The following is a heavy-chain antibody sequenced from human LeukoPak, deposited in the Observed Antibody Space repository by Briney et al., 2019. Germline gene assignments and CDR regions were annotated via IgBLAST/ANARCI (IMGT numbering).Heavy chain of an antibody. CDR1: GGSITTYY. Sequence: PSETLSLTCSVSGGSITTYYWSWIRQPARQGLQYIGRIYANGNTNYSPSLKSRVTMSIDTSENQFSLQLSSVTAADTAVYYCARNALYVSNPVYTWFDPWGQGTLVTVSS. CDR3: ARNALYVSNPVYTWFDP. V-gene: IGHV4-4*07. CDR2: IYANGNT. J-gene: IGHJ5*02. D-gene: IGHD2-15*01.